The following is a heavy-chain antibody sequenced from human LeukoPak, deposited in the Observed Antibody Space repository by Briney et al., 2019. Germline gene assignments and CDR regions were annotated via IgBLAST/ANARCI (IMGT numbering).Heavy chain of an antibody. D-gene: IGHD3-10*01. Sequence: SVKVSCKASGGTFSSYAISWVRQAPGQGLEWMGRIIPILGIANYAQKFQGRVTITADKSTSTAYMELSSLRSEDTAVYYCARVGITLDPSHLDYWGQGTLVTVSS. CDR1: GGTFSSYA. J-gene: IGHJ4*02. V-gene: IGHV1-69*04. CDR2: IIPILGIA. CDR3: ARVGITLDPSHLDY.